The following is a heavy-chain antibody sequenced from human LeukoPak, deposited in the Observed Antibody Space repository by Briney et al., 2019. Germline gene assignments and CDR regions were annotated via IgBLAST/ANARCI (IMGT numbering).Heavy chain of an antibody. J-gene: IGHJ4*02. Sequence: GGSLRLSCAASGITFTSAWMGWVRQAQGKGLEWVGRIKSKTDGGTTDYAAPVRGRFTISTDDSKITSYLQMNNLKIEDTAVYYCTTDGGITIRPLFDFWGQGTLVTVSS. D-gene: IGHD1-14*01. CDR2: IKSKTDGGTT. CDR3: TTDGGITIRPLFDF. CDR1: GITFTSAW. V-gene: IGHV3-15*01.